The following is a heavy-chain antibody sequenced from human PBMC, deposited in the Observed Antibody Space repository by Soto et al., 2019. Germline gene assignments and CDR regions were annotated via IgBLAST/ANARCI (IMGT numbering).Heavy chain of an antibody. CDR1: GFTVSRNY. J-gene: IGHJ4*02. D-gene: IGHD6-13*01. V-gene: IGHV3-66*01. CDR2: IHSGDST. Sequence: GGSLRLSCAASGFTVSRNYMSWVRQAPGKGLEWVSIIHSGDSTYYAGSVKGRFTISRDNSKNTLFLQMNSLRVEDTAVYYCASRHTSSWSALDYWGQGTQVTVAS. CDR3: ASRHTSSWSALDY.